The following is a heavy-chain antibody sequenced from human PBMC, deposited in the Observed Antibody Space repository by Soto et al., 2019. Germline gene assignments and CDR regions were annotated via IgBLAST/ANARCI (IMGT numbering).Heavy chain of an antibody. CDR1: GFTFSSYG. Sequence: GGSLRLSCAASGFTFSSYGMHWVRQAPGKGLEWVAVISYDEVNKYYADSVKGRFTISRDNSKNTLFLQMSSLRPEDTAVYYCARDGVSSTDYTWNYGTYFDYWGLGTLVTVS. V-gene: IGHV3-30*03. CDR3: ARDGVSSTDYTWNYGTYFDY. J-gene: IGHJ4*02. CDR2: ISYDEVNK. D-gene: IGHD1-1*01.